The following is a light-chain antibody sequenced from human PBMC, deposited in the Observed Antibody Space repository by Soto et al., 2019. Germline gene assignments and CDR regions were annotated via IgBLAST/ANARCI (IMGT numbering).Light chain of an antibody. CDR1: QSVGRNY. V-gene: IGKV3-20*01. CDR2: GAS. CDR3: QQYATSTIT. Sequence: ENVLTQSPGTLSLSPGERATLSCRASQSVGRNYLAWFQQKSGQAPRLVIYGASSRAAGIPDRLSGSGSGTDFTLTISRLETEDFAVYYCQQYATSTITFGQGTRLEIK. J-gene: IGKJ5*01.